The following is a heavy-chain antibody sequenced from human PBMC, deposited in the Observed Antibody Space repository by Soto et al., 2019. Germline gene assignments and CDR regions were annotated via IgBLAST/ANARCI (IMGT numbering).Heavy chain of an antibody. J-gene: IGHJ3*02. CDR2: STSKANGYNT. Sequence: GGSLRLSCAASGFILSDHYMDWVRQAPGEGLEWVARSTSKANGYNTIYAASVKGRFTFSRDESRNSVSLQMNSLKTEDTAVYYCTRGFNSFDIWGQGTLVTVSS. CDR1: GFILSDHY. CDR3: TRGFNSFDI. V-gene: IGHV3-72*01.